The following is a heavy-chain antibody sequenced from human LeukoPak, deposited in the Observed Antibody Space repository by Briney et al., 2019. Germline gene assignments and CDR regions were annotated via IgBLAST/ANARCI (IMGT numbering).Heavy chain of an antibody. CDR1: GFTFSSYA. D-gene: IGHD3-9*01. Sequence: GGSLRLSCAASGFTFSSYAMSWVRQAPGKGLEWVSAISGSGGSTYYADSVKGRFTISRDNSKNTLYLQMNSLRAEDTAVYYCAKLTTLTGYFSMDVWGKGTTVTVSS. J-gene: IGHJ6*04. V-gene: IGHV3-23*01. CDR2: ISGSGGST. CDR3: AKLTTLTGYFSMDV.